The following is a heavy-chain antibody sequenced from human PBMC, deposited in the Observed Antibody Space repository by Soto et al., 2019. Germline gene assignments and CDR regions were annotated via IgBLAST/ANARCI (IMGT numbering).Heavy chain of an antibody. V-gene: IGHV4-34*01. CDR2: INHSGST. CDR1: GGSFSGYY. J-gene: IGHJ5*02. CDR3: ARGKQYSRHNKNNWFDP. Sequence: SETLSLTCAVYGGSFSGYYWSWIRQPPGKGLEWIGEINHSGSTNYNPSLKSRVTISVDTSKNQFSLKLSSVTAADTAVYYCARGKQYSRHNKNNWFDPWAQGTLVTVSS. D-gene: IGHD6-6*01.